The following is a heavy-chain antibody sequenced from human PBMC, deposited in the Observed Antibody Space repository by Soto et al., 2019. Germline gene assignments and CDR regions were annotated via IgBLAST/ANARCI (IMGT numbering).Heavy chain of an antibody. CDR3: ARDQDVSNYIGMDV. V-gene: IGHV1-69*12. CDR2: IIPIFGTA. D-gene: IGHD3-22*01. Sequence: QVQLVQSGAEVKKPGSSVKVSCKASGGTFSSYAISWVRQAPGQGLEWMGGIIPIFGTANYEKKFQGRVTITADESTSTAYMELSRLRAEDTAVYYCARDQDVSNYIGMDVWGQGTTVTVSS. CDR1: GGTFSSYA. J-gene: IGHJ6*02.